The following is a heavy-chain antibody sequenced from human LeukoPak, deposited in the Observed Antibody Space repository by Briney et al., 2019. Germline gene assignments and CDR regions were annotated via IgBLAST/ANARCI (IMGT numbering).Heavy chain of an antibody. Sequence: SVKVSCKASGGTFSSYAISWVRQAPGQGLEWMGGIIPIFGTANYAQKFQGRVTITADESTSTAYMELSSLRSEDTAVYYCCSMVRGVIPENWFDPWGQRTLVTVSS. CDR2: IIPIFGTA. CDR3: CSMVRGVIPENWFDP. V-gene: IGHV1-69*01. J-gene: IGHJ5*02. D-gene: IGHD3-10*01. CDR1: GGTFSSYA.